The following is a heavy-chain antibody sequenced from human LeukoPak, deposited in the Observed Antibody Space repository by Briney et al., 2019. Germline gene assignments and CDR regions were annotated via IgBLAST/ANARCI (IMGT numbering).Heavy chain of an antibody. CDR1: GFTVSSHY. CDR2: IYISGST. D-gene: IGHD5-18*01. Sequence: GGSLRLSCAASGFTVSSHYMSWVRQAPGKGLEWVSVIYISGSTYYADSVKGRFTISRDNSTNTLYLQLNSLRAEDTAVYYCAGGEWGYSNGYDYWGQGTLVTVSS. V-gene: IGHV3-53*01. J-gene: IGHJ4*02. CDR3: AGGEWGYSNGYDY.